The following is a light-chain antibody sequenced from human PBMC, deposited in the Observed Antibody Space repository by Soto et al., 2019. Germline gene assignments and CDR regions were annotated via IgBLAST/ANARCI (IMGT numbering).Light chain of an antibody. V-gene: IGKV3-15*01. CDR1: QSVSSN. J-gene: IGKJ2*01. CDR2: GAS. CDR3: QQYNNLPDT. Sequence: EIVMTQSPATLSVSPGERATLSCRASQSVSSNLAWYQQKPGQAPRLLIYGASTRATGIPARFSGSGSGTEFTLTISSLQSEDFAVYYRQQYNNLPDTFGQGTKLEIK.